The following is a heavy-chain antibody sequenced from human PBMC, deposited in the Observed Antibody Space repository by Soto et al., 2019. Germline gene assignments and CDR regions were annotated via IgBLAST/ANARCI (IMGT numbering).Heavy chain of an antibody. D-gene: IGHD3-3*01. Sequence: NPSETLSLTCTVSGGSISSYYWSWIRQPPGKGLEWIGYIYYSGSTNYNPSLKSRVTISVDTSKNQFSLKLSSVTAADTAVYYCARDAFGVDNWFDPWGQGTLVTVSS. CDR3: ARDAFGVDNWFDP. CDR1: GGSISSYY. V-gene: IGHV4-59*01. J-gene: IGHJ5*02. CDR2: IYYSGST.